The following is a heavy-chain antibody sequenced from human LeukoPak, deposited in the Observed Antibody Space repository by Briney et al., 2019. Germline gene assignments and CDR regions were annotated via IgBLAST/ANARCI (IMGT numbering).Heavy chain of an antibody. CDR3: ARENYGSGSYQYYFDY. D-gene: IGHD3-10*01. CDR1: GFTFSSYW. V-gene: IGHV3-7*01. CDR2: IKEDGSEE. J-gene: IGHJ4*02. Sequence: GGSLRLSCAASGFTFSSYWMSWVRQASGKGLEWVANIKEDGSEEYYVDSVKGRFTISRDNAKNSLYLQMNSLRAEDTAVYYCARENYGSGSYQYYFDYWGQGTLVTVSS.